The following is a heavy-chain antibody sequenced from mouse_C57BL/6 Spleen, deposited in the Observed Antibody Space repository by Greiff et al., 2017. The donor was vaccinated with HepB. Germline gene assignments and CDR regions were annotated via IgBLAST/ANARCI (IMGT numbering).Heavy chain of an antibody. D-gene: IGHD1-1*01. V-gene: IGHV1-4*01. CDR2: INPSSGYT. CDR1: GYTFTSYT. Sequence: VQLQQSGAELARPGASVKMSCKASGYTFTSYTMHWVKQRPGQGLEWIGYINPSSGYTKYNQKFKDKATLTADKSSSTAYMQLSSLTSEDSAVYYWSSSDYYGSSFAMDYWGQGTSVTVSS. J-gene: IGHJ4*01. CDR3: SSSDYYGSSFAMDY.